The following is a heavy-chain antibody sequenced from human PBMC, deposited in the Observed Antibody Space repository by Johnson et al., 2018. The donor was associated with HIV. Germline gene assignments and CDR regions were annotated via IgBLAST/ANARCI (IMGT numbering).Heavy chain of an antibody. Sequence: QEKLVESGGGVVQPGRSLRLSCAASGFTFSSYAMHWVRQAPDKGLEWVAVISYDGSNKYYADSVKGRFTISRDNSKNTLYLQMNSLRAEDTAVYYCAKGRWEATTYDDAFDIWGQGTMVTVYS. V-gene: IGHV3-30*04. CDR1: GFTFSSYA. D-gene: IGHD1-26*01. CDR2: ISYDGSNK. J-gene: IGHJ3*02. CDR3: AKGRWEATTYDDAFDI.